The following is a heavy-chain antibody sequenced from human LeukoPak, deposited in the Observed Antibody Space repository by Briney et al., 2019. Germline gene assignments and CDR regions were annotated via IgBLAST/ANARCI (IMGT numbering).Heavy chain of an antibody. J-gene: IGHJ4*02. Sequence: GGSLRLSCAASGFTFSDYYMSWIRQAPGKGLEWVSYISGSESTIDYADSVKGRFTISRDNAKKSVDLQMSSLRAEDTAVYYCARDTIHNWNYGAFDSWGQGILVTVSS. CDR1: GFTFSDYY. CDR2: ISGSESTI. CDR3: ARDTIHNWNYGAFDS. D-gene: IGHD1-7*01. V-gene: IGHV3-11*01.